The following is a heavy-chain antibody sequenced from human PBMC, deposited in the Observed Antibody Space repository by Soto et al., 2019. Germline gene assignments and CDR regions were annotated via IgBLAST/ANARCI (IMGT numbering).Heavy chain of an antibody. CDR2: INPSGGST. D-gene: IGHD3-10*01. CDR3: ASRAGSGSYLDY. V-gene: IGHV1-46*03. CDR1: GYTFTSYC. J-gene: IGHJ4*02. Sequence: GASVKVSCKASGYTFTSYCMHWVRQAPGQGLEWMGIINPSGGSTSYAQKFQGRVTMTRDTSTSTVYMELSSLRSEDTAVYYCASRAGSGSYLDYWGQGTLVTVSS.